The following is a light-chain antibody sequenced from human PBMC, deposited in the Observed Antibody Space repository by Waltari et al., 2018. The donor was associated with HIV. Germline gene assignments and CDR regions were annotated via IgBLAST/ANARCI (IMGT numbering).Light chain of an antibody. CDR3: STWDDSLNGVV. V-gene: IGLV1-47*01. Sequence: QSVLTQPASASGTPGQRVTIACPGSGVNIGNNYVSWYQQLPGTAPKVLIYRNSQRPSGVPDRFSGSKSGTSASLAISGLRSEDEADYYCSTWDDSLNGVVFGGGTKLTVL. J-gene: IGLJ2*01. CDR2: RNS. CDR1: GVNIGNNY.